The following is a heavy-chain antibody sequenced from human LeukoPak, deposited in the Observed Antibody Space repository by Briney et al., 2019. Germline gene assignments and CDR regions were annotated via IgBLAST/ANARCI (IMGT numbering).Heavy chain of an antibody. CDR1: GYTFTSYG. CDR2: ISAYNGNT. J-gene: IGHJ4*02. CDR3: AMITPGYSSGWYDSGAFDY. V-gene: IGHV1-18*01. D-gene: IGHD6-19*01. Sequence: ASVKVSCKASGYTFTSYGISWVRQAPGQGLEWMGWISAYNGNTNYAQKLQGRVTMTTDTSTSTAYMELRSLRSDDTAVYYCAMITPGYSSGWYDSGAFDYWGQGTLVTVSS.